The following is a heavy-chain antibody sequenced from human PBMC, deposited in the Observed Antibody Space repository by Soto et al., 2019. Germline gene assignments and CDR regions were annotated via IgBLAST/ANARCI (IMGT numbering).Heavy chain of an antibody. J-gene: IGHJ4*02. V-gene: IGHV4-61*01. CDR2: VYHSGST. CDR1: GASVSSGSYY. D-gene: IGHD3-10*01. CDR3: ARTYYDSGIDY. Sequence: SETLSLTCTVSGASVSSGSYYWSWIRQPPGKGLEWIGFVYHSGSTYYNPSLKSRVTISLGTSKNQFSLDLSSVTAADTAVYYCARTYYDSGIDYWGLGTLVTVSS.